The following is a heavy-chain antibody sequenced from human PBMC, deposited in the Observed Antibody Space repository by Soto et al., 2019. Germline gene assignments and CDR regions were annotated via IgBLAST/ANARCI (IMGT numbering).Heavy chain of an antibody. D-gene: IGHD6-19*01. Sequence: QVQLQQWGAGLLKPSETLSLTCAVYGGSFSGYYWNWIRQPPGKGLEWIGEINHSGSTNYNPSFKSRINKAVDTSKNQFSLKLCSVTAADTAVYYCARGLIRRSGWYLKAFDIWGQGTMVTVCS. CDR3: ARGLIRRSGWYLKAFDI. J-gene: IGHJ3*02. CDR2: INHSGST. V-gene: IGHV4-34*01. CDR1: GGSFSGYY.